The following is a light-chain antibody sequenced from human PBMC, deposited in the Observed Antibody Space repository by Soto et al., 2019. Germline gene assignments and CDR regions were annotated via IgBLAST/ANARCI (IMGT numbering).Light chain of an antibody. CDR3: QQVNHFPFT. J-gene: IGKJ2*01. CDR1: QTVNTW. V-gene: IGKV1D-12*01. Sequence: DIQLTQSPSSVSASVGDRVSITCRASQTVNTWLAWFQQKPGKAPKLLIYAASTLQSGVPSRFSGSGSGTDFTLTISSLQPDDYATYYCQQVNHFPFTFRQGTYLEIK. CDR2: AAS.